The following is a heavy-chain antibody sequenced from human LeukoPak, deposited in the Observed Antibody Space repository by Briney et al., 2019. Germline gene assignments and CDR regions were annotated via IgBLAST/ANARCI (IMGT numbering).Heavy chain of an antibody. CDR2: INGKSDYT. CDR1: GFTLSDYY. Sequence: GGSLRLSCAASGFTLSDYYMSWIRQAPGKGLEWVSYINGKSDYTNYADSVRGRFTISRDNAKNSLYLQVNSLRTEDTAVYYCARALAGSSHDYWGQGTLVTVSS. V-gene: IGHV3-11*05. J-gene: IGHJ4*02. D-gene: IGHD3-10*01. CDR3: ARALAGSSHDY.